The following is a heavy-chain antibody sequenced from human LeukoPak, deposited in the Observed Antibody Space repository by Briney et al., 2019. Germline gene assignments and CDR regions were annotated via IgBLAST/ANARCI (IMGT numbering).Heavy chain of an antibody. CDR1: GYTFTSYY. CDR3: ARDGNYGPGSYIPYYFDY. J-gene: IGHJ4*02. V-gene: IGHV1-46*01. Sequence: ASVKVSCKASGYTFTSYYMHWVRQAPGQGLEWMGIINPSGGSTSYAQKFQGRVTMTRDTSTSTVYMELSSLRSEDTAVYYCARDGNYGPGSYIPYYFDYWGQGTLVTVSS. CDR2: INPSGGST. D-gene: IGHD3-10*01.